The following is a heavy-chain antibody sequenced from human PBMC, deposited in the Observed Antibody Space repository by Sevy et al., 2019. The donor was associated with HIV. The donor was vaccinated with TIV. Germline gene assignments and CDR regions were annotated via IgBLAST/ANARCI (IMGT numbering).Heavy chain of an antibody. CDR1: GFTFSKYS. CDR2: LSFGGGEI. CDR3: ASAGCTNPKDY. V-gene: IGHV3-23*01. Sequence: GGSLRLSCAASGFTFSKYSMSWVRQPPGKGLEWVSTLSFGGGEINHADSVKGRFSISRDNSKNSLYLQMNNLRAEDTAVYYCASAGCTNPKDYGGQGTLVTVSS. D-gene: IGHD2-8*01. J-gene: IGHJ4*01.